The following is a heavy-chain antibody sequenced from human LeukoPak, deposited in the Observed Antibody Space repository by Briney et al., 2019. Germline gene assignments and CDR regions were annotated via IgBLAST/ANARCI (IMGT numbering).Heavy chain of an antibody. V-gene: IGHV3-13*01. J-gene: IGHJ4*02. CDR2: IGISGDT. CDR1: GFTFSSYD. CDR3: ARGKYGYTSGWQIIDY. Sequence: PGGSLRLSCAASGFTFSSYDMHWVRQVTGKGLEWVSSIGISGDTYYADSVKGRFTISRGDAKNSFYLQMNSLRAGDTAVYYCARGKYGYTSGWQIIDYWGQGTLVTVSS. D-gene: IGHD6-19*01.